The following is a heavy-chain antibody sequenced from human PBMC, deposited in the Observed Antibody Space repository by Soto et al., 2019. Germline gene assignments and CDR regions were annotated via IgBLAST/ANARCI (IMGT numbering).Heavy chain of an antibody. CDR2: ITPIYPTT. Sequence: SVKVSCKASGGTFYAYTFSWVRQAPGQGLEWMGSITPIYPTTNYAEKFQGRLTVTADGSTNTAYMELNSLTSEDTAVYYCARIPRYSFPTSDDLDSWGQGTLVTVSS. CDR1: GGTFYAYT. CDR3: ARIPRYSFPTSDDLDS. D-gene: IGHD5-18*01. V-gene: IGHV1-69*13. J-gene: IGHJ4*02.